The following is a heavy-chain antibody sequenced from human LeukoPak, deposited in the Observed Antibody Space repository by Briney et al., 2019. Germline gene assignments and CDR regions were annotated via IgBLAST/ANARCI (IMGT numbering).Heavy chain of an antibody. J-gene: IGHJ4*02. CDR1: GYSFTSYW. D-gene: IGHD3-10*01. Sequence: GESLKISCKGSGYSFTSYWIGWVRQMPGKGLEWMGIIYPGYSDTRYSPSFQGQVTISADKSISTAYLQWSSLKASDTAMYYCARRYYYGSGSYYIDYWGQGTLVTVSS. CDR3: ARRYYYGSGSYYIDY. V-gene: IGHV5-51*01. CDR2: IYPGYSDT.